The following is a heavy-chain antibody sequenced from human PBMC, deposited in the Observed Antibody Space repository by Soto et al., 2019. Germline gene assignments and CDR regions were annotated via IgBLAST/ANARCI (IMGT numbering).Heavy chain of an antibody. V-gene: IGHV1-69*02. D-gene: IGHD2-2*01. CDR3: AGERAERGGEVVVPAATLIADAFDI. CDR2: IIPILGIA. Sequence: QVQLVQSGAEVKKPGSSVKVSCKASGGTFSSYTISWVRQAPGQGLEWMGRIIPILGIANYAQKFQGRVMITVDKATSTAYMARRSRRLEGTAGSYCAGERAERGGEVVVPAATLIADAFDIWGQGTMVTVSS. J-gene: IGHJ3*02. CDR1: GGTFSSYT.